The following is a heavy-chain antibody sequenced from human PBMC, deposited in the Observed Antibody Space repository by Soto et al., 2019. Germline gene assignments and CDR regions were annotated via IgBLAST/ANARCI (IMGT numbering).Heavy chain of an antibody. D-gene: IGHD2-2*01. V-gene: IGHV3-23*01. J-gene: IGHJ6*04. CDR3: ATGSSSTQFLNYYFYRMDV. Sequence: LLESGGGLVQPGGSLRLSCVASGLSFPNYAMNWVRQAPGKGLEWVSGIGGSGAYTYYADSVKGRFTISRDNSKNTVYLQMNSLRGEDTAVYYCATGSSSTQFLNYYFYRMDVWGKGTTVSVSS. CDR2: IGGSGAYT. CDR1: GLSFPNYA.